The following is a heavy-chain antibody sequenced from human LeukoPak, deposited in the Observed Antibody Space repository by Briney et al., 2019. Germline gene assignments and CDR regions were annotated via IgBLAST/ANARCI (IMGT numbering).Heavy chain of an antibody. J-gene: IGHJ4*02. CDR3: ARDPISQHPPGSYFFVY. V-gene: IGHV7-4-1*02. Sequence: ASVKVPCKASGYTFTSYAMNWVRQAPGQGLEWMGWINTNTGNPTYAQGFTGRFVFSLDTSVSTAYLQISSLKAEDTAVYYCARDPISQHPPGSYFFVYWGQGTLVTVSS. D-gene: IGHD1-26*01. CDR2: INTNTGNP. CDR1: GYTFTSYA.